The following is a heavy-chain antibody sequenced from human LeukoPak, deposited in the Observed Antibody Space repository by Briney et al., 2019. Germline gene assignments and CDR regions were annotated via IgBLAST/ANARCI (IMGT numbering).Heavy chain of an antibody. Sequence: SETLSLTCTVSGGSISSYYWSWIRQPPGEGLEGIAYIHYSGSTNYNPSLKSRVTMSLDTSKNQFFQRLTSVTAADTAVYFCAATVAGARGWFDPWGQGTLVTVSS. CDR3: AATVAGARGWFDP. CDR1: GGSISSYY. CDR2: IHYSGST. V-gene: IGHV4-59*08. J-gene: IGHJ5*02. D-gene: IGHD6-19*01.